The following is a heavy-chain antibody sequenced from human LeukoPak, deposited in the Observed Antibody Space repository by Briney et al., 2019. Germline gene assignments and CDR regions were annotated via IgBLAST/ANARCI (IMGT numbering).Heavy chain of an antibody. Sequence: SQTLSLTCTVSGGSISSSSYYWGWIRHPPGKGLEWIGSIYYSGSTYYNPSLKSRVTISVDTSKNQFSLKLSSVTAADTAVYYCARHTDTAMVSNWFDPWGQGTLVTVSS. CDR2: IYYSGST. CDR1: GGSISSSSYY. D-gene: IGHD5-18*01. V-gene: IGHV4-39*01. CDR3: ARHTDTAMVSNWFDP. J-gene: IGHJ5*02.